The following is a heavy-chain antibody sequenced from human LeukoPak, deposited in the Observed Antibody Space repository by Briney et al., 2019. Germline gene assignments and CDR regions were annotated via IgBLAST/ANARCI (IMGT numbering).Heavy chain of an antibody. CDR2: ISGSGSSI. J-gene: IGHJ6*03. V-gene: IGHV3-11*01. Sequence: PGGSLRLSCAASGFTFSDYYMSWIRQAPGKGLEWVSYISGSGSSIYYADSVRGRFTISRDNAKKSLYLQMNSLRADDTAVYYCARDPAQSYYTDVWGIGTTVTVSS. CDR1: GFTFSDYY. CDR3: ARDPAQSYYTDV.